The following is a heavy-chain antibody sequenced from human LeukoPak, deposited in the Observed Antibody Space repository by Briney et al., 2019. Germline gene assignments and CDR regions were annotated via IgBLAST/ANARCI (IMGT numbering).Heavy chain of an antibody. CDR2: INPNSGGT. D-gene: IGHD6-19*01. J-gene: IGHJ6*02. V-gene: IGHV1-2*02. CDR1: GYTFTGYY. CDR3: ARQSSGWSYYYGMDV. Sequence: SVXVSFKASGYTFTGYYMHWVRQAPGQGLEWMGWINPNSGGTNYAQKFQGRVTMTRDTSISTAYMELSRLRSDDTAVYYCARQSSGWSYYYGMDVWGQGTTVTVSS.